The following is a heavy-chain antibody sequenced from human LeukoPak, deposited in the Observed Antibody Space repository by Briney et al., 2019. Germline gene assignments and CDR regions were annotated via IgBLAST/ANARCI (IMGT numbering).Heavy chain of an antibody. Sequence: SETLSLTCAVYGGSFSGYYWSWIRQPPGKGLEWIGEINHSGSTNYNPSLKSRVTISVDTSKKQFSLKLSSVTAADTAVYSCARGSVRGEFDPWGQGTLVTVSS. J-gene: IGHJ5*02. V-gene: IGHV4-34*01. CDR2: INHSGST. CDR3: ARGSVRGEFDP. CDR1: GGSFSGYY. D-gene: IGHD3-10*01.